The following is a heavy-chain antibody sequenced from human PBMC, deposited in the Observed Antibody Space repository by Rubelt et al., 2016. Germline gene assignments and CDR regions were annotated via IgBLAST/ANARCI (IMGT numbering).Heavy chain of an antibody. CDR1: GFTFSSYG. D-gene: IGHD3-22*01. J-gene: IGHJ4*02. Sequence: QVQLVESGGGVVQPGRSLRLSCAASGFTFSSYGMHWVRQAPGKGLEWVAVIWYDGSNKYYADSVKGRFTSSGDNAKNSLYLQMNSLRAEDTAVYYCARDRNTKYDSSGYCDYWGQGTLVTVSS. CDR3: ARDRNTKYDSSGYCDY. V-gene: IGHV3-33*01. CDR2: IWYDGSNK.